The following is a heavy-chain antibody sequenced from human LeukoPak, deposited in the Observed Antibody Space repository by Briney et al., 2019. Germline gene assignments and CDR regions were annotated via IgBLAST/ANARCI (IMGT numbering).Heavy chain of an antibody. Sequence: AVKVTCKASGCTFSSYAISWVRQAHGQGLEWMGGIIPIFGTANYAQKFQGRVTITTGESTSTAYMELSSLRSEDTAVYYCARGYSSSSIYYYYYMDVWGKGTTVTVSS. CDR1: GCTFSSYA. CDR3: ARGYSSSSIYYYYYMDV. D-gene: IGHD6-6*01. V-gene: IGHV1-69*05. CDR2: IIPIFGTA. J-gene: IGHJ6*03.